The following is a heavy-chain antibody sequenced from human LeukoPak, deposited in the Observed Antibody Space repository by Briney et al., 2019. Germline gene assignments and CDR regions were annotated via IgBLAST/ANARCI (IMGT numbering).Heavy chain of an antibody. V-gene: IGHV3-30*03. D-gene: IGHD6-13*01. CDR2: ISSDGNNK. CDR1: GFTFTSYG. J-gene: IGHJ4*02. CDR3: ARIGYSISWSGDY. Sequence: GGSLRLSCAASGFTFTSYGMYWVRQAPGKGLEWVALISSDGNNKYYADSVKGRFSISRDNSKNTLYLQMNGLRVEDTAVYYCARIGYSISWSGDYWGRGSLVTVSS.